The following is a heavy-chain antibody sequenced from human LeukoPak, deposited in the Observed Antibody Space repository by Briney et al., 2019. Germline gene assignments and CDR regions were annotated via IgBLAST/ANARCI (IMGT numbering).Heavy chain of an antibody. CDR2: IYSGGST. V-gene: IGHV3-66*01. CDR1: GFTVSTNK. D-gene: IGHD3-22*01. Sequence: GGSLSLSCAASGFTVSTNKMSWVRQAPGKGRDWAPVIYSGGSTYYADSVKGRFTISRDNSKNTLYLQMNSLRAEDTAVYYCATNYYDSSGYSYYFDYWGQGTLVTVSS. J-gene: IGHJ4*02. CDR3: ATNYYDSSGYSYYFDY.